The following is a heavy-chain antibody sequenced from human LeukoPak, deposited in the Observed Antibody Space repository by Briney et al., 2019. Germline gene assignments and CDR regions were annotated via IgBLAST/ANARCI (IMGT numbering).Heavy chain of an antibody. Sequence: ASVKVSCKGSGYTFTRYTMNWVRQAPGHGLEWLGCINTKTGDPKYSQGFTGRVVFSLDTSVSTAYLQISSLKAEDTAVYYCARAEGYSGYDYVPYWGQGTLVTVSS. CDR3: ARAEGYSGYDYVPY. V-gene: IGHV7-4-1*02. J-gene: IGHJ4*02. CDR2: INTKTGDP. D-gene: IGHD5-12*01. CDR1: GYTFTRYT.